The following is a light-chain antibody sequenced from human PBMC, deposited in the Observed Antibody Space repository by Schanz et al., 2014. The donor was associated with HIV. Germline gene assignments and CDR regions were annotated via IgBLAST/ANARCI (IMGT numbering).Light chain of an antibody. V-gene: IGKV3D-20*02. J-gene: IGKJ4*01. CDR2: GAS. Sequence: EIVLTQSPGTLSLSPGERATLSCRASQSLTSRYLAWYLQKPGQAPRLLIYGASSRATGIPDRFSGSGSGTDFTLTISRLEPEDFAVYYCQQRSNWPLTFGGGTKVEIK. CDR1: QSLTSRY. CDR3: QQRSNWPLT.